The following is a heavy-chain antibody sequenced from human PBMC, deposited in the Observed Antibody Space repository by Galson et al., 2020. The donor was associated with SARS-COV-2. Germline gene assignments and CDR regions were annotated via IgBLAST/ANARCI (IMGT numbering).Heavy chain of an antibody. Sequence: GESLKISCGTSGFNFTNAWLSWVRQAPGKGLEWVGRIKNKFDGATRDYAAPVKGRFIISRDDSRDTLFLQMNSLKAEDTAVYYCTPYHYDGDGWYYARFAYWGQGAQVTVAA. J-gene: IGHJ4*02. D-gene: IGHD6-19*01. CDR3: TPYHYDGDGWYYARFAY. CDR1: GFNFTNAW. V-gene: IGHV3-15*01. CDR2: IKNKFDGATR.